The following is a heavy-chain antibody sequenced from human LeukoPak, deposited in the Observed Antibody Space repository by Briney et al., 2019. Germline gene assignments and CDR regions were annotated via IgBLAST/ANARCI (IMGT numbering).Heavy chain of an antibody. Sequence: NLGESLKISCKGSGYSFTNYWIGWVRQMPGKGLEWMGIIYPGDSDTRYSPSFQGQVTISADKSISTAYLQWSSLKAADTAMHYCARRSGYNYYFDYWGQGTQVTVSS. D-gene: IGHD1-1*01. CDR3: ARRSGYNYYFDY. CDR1: GYSFTNYW. CDR2: IYPGDSDT. J-gene: IGHJ4*02. V-gene: IGHV5-51*01.